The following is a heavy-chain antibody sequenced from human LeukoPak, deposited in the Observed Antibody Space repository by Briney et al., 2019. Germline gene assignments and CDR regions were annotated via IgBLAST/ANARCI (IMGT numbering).Heavy chain of an antibody. CDR3: AKPQTAYCGGDCPFDY. CDR2: ISYDGSNK. V-gene: IGHV3-30*18. Sequence: GGSLRLSCAASGFTFSSYGMHWVRPAPGKGLEWVAVISYDGSNKYYADSVKGRFTISRDNSKNTLYLQMNSLRAEDTAVYYCAKPQTAYCGGDCPFDYWGQGTLVTVSS. CDR1: GFTFSSYG. J-gene: IGHJ4*02. D-gene: IGHD2-21*02.